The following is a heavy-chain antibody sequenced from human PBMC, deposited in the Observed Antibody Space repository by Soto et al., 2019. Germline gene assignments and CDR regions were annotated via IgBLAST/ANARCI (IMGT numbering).Heavy chain of an antibody. CDR3: AKGLTYYYDSSGYQGYYYYGMDV. CDR2: ISYDGSNK. Sequence: GGSLRLSCAASGFTFSSYGMHWVRQAPGKGLEWVAVISYDGSNKYYADSVKGRFTISRDNSKNTLYLQMNSLRAEDTAVYYCAKGLTYYYDSSGYQGYYYYGMDVWGQGTTVTVSS. V-gene: IGHV3-30*18. D-gene: IGHD3-22*01. J-gene: IGHJ6*02. CDR1: GFTFSSYG.